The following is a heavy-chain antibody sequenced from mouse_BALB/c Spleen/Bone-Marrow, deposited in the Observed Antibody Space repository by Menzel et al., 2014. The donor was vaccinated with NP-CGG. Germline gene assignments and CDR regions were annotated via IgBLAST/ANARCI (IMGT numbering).Heavy chain of an antibody. CDR2: IHPNSGNT. Sequence: QVQLQQSGSVLVRPGASVKLSCEASGYTFTSSWMHWAKQRPGQGLEWIGEIHPNSGNTNYNEKFKGKATLTVDTSSSTAYVDLSSLTSEDSAVYYCARWGFDYWGQGTTLTVSS. CDR3: ARWGFDY. V-gene: IGHV1S130*01. J-gene: IGHJ2*01. CDR1: GYTFTSSW.